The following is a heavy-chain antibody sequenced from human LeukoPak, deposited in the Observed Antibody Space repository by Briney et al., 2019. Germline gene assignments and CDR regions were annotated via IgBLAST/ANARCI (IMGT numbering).Heavy chain of an antibody. Sequence: SVKVSCKASGGTFSSYAISWVRQAPGQGLEWMGRIIPILGIANYAQKFQGRVTITADKSTSTAYMELSSLRSEDTAVYYCARAGADYYDSSSFDYWGQGTLVTVSS. CDR1: GGTFSSYA. D-gene: IGHD3-22*01. J-gene: IGHJ4*02. CDR3: ARAGADYYDSSSFDY. CDR2: IIPILGIA. V-gene: IGHV1-69*04.